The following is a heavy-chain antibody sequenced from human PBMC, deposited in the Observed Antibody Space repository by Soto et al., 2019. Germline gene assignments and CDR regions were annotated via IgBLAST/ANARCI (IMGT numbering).Heavy chain of an antibody. CDR1: GFTFSSYG. V-gene: IGHV3-30*18. CDR3: AQDKGIGGATPHY. CDR2: ISYDGSNK. D-gene: IGHD1-26*01. J-gene: IGHJ4*02. Sequence: QVQLVESGGGVVQPGRSLRLSCAASGFTFSSYGMHWVRQAPGKGLEWVAVISYDGSNKYYADSVKGRFTISRDNSKNALYLQMNSLRAADTAGYYCAQDKGIGGATPHYWGQGTLVTVSS.